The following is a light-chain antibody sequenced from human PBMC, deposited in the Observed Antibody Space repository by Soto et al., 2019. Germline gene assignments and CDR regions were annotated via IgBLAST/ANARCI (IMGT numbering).Light chain of an antibody. CDR1: SSDVGGYNY. CDR2: DVS. V-gene: IGLV2-14*01. CDR3: SSYTSSSTV. J-gene: IGLJ1*01. Sequence: QSVLTQPASVSGFPGQSITISCTGTSSDVGGYNYVSWYQQHPGKAPKLMIYDVSNRPSGVSNRFSGSKSGNTASLTISGLQAEDEADYYCSSYTSSSTVFGTGTKVTVL.